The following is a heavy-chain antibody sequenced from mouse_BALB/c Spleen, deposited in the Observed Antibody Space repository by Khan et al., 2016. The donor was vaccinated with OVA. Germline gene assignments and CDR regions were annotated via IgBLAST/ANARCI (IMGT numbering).Heavy chain of an antibody. Sequence: EVQLVESGPGLVKPSQSLSLTCTVTGYSITSGYGWNWIRQFPGNNLEWMGYIRYSGSTNYNPSLNSRISITRDTSKNQFFLQLNSVTTEDTATXYCARTARIKYWGQGTTITVTS. CDR1: GYSITSGYG. V-gene: IGHV3-1*02. J-gene: IGHJ2*01. D-gene: IGHD1-2*01. CDR3: ARTARIKY. CDR2: IRYSGST.